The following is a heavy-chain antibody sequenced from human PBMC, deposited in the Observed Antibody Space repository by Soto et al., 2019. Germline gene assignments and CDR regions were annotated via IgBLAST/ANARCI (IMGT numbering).Heavy chain of an antibody. CDR1: GYTFTSSD. Sequence: GYGKCSCKASGYTFTSSDVYWVRQANGQWLELMGWMNPNTGNTGYAQKFQGWVTMTRDTSISTAYMELSRLRSDDTAVYYCARADGTRAFDIWGQGTMVTVSS. CDR3: ARADGTRAFDI. CDR2: MNPNTGNT. V-gene: IGHV1-8*01. J-gene: IGHJ3*02.